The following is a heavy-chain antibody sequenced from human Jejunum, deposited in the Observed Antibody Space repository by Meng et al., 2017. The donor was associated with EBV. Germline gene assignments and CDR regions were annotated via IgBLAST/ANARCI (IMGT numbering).Heavy chain of an antibody. CDR2: TYYRSKWSS. D-gene: IGHD6-13*01. CDR1: GDSVSSNSAA. Sequence: QVQLQQSGPGLVKPSXTLSLTCAISGDSVSSNSAAWNWIRQSPSRGLEWLGRTYYRSKWSSDYAVSVKSRITINPDTSKNQFYLQLNSVTPEDTAVYFCARIASASRRDDYWGQGTLVTVAS. J-gene: IGHJ4*02. V-gene: IGHV6-1*01. CDR3: ARIASASRRDDY.